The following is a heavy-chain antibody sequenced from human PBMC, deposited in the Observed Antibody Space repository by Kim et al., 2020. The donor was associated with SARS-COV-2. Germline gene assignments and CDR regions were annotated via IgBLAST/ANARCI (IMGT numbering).Heavy chain of an antibody. CDR3: ARGQLVFDY. CDR1: GYSFTSYW. D-gene: IGHD6-6*01. Sequence: GESLKISCKGSGYSFTSYWIGWVRQMPGKGLEWMGIIYPGDSDTRYSPSFQGQVTISADKSIRRLPAVESLKAWATAMYYCARGQLVFDYWGQGTLVTVSS. J-gene: IGHJ4*02. V-gene: IGHV5-51*01. CDR2: IYPGDSDT.